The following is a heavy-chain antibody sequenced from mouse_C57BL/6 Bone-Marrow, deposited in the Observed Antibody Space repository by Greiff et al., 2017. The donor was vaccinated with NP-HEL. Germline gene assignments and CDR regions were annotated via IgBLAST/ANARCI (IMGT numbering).Heavy chain of an antibody. J-gene: IGHJ1*03. V-gene: IGHV1-53*01. CDR1: GYTFTSYW. D-gene: IGHD2-1*01. CDR2: INPSNGGT. CDR3: ARWIYYGNYWYFDV. Sequence: VQLQQPGTELVKPGASGYTFTSYWMHWVKQRPGQGLEWIGNINPSNGGTNYNEKFKSKATLTVDKSSSTAYMQLSSLTSEDSAVYYYARWIYYGNYWYFDVWGTGTTVTVSS.